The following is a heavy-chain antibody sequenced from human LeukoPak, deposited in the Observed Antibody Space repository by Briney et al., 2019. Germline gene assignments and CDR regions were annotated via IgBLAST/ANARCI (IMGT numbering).Heavy chain of an antibody. CDR3: ARGFRYCSSTSCYTWGVDY. CDR2: INTDGSST. CDR1: GFTFSSYW. V-gene: IGHV3-74*01. Sequence: GGSLRLSCAASGFTFSSYWMHWVRQAPGKGLVWVSRINTDGSSTSYADSVKGRFTISRDNAKNTLYLQMNSLRAEDTAVYYCARGFRYCSSTSCYTWGVDYWGQGTLVTVSS. D-gene: IGHD2-2*02. J-gene: IGHJ4*02.